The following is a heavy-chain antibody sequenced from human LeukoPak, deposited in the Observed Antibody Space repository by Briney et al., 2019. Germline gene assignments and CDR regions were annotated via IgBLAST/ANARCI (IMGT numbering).Heavy chain of an antibody. Sequence: SETLSLTCAVYGGSFSGYYWSWIRQPQGKGLEWIGEINHSGSTNYNPSLKSRVTISVDTSKNQFSLKLSSVTAADTAVYYCARGRSNSSGWYYFDDWGQGTLVTVSS. CDR2: INHSGST. CDR3: ARGRSNSSGWYYFDD. D-gene: IGHD6-19*01. J-gene: IGHJ4*02. V-gene: IGHV4-34*01. CDR1: GGSFSGYY.